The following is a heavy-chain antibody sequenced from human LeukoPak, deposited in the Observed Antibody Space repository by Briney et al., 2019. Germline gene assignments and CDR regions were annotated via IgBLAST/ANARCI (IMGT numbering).Heavy chain of an antibody. Sequence: SVKVSCKASGGTFSSYAISWVRQAPGQGLGWMGRIIPIFGTANYAQKFQGRVTITADESTSTAYMELSSLRSEDTAVYYCARDFRAAMVSDWFDPWGQGTLVTVSS. J-gene: IGHJ5*02. D-gene: IGHD5-18*01. V-gene: IGHV1-69*13. CDR1: GGTFSSYA. CDR2: IIPIFGTA. CDR3: ARDFRAAMVSDWFDP.